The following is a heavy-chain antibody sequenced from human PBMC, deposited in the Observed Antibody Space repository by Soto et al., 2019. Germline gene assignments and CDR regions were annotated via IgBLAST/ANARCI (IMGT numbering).Heavy chain of an antibody. J-gene: IGHJ4*02. CDR1: GFTFSSYA. D-gene: IGHD3-9*01. Sequence: GGSLRLSCAASGFTFSSYAISWVRQAPGKGLEWVSAISGSGGSTYYADSVKGRFTISRDNSKNTLYLQVNSLRAEDTAVYYCAKTGYPRAYYFDYWGQGTLVTVSS. CDR2: ISGSGGST. CDR3: AKTGYPRAYYFDY. V-gene: IGHV3-23*01.